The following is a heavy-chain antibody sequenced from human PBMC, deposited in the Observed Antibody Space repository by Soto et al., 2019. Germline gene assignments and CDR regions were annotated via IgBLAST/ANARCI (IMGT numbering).Heavy chain of an antibody. CDR3: ARDLLRSTSYWFDP. V-gene: IGHV3-53*01. CDR2: IYSGGST. CDR1: GFTVSSNY. Sequence: EVQLVESGGGLIQPGGSLRLSCAASGFTVSSNYMSWVRQAPGKGLEWVSVIYSGGSTYYADSVKGRFTISRDNSKNTLYLQMNSLRAEDTAVYYCARDLLRSTSYWFDPWGQGTLVTVSS. J-gene: IGHJ5*02.